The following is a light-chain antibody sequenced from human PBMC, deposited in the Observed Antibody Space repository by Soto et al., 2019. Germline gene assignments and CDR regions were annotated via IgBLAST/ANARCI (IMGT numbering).Light chain of an antibody. V-gene: IGKV3-20*01. CDR3: QQYVDSWT. CDR1: QSVNNNY. Sequence: IELTQSPGTLSLSPGEIATLWCRASQSVNNNYLAWYQQQPGQPPRLLIYGASSRATGIPDRFSGGGSGTDFTLTISRLDPEYVAVYYCQQYVDSWTFGQGTKVDIK. CDR2: GAS. J-gene: IGKJ1*01.